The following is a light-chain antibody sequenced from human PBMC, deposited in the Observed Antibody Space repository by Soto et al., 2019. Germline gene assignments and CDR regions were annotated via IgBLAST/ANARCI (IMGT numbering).Light chain of an antibody. CDR1: QGISNW. CDR3: QQASSLPRT. CDR2: SSS. V-gene: IGKV1-12*01. Sequence: DIQMTPSPSSVSASVGDRVTITCRASQGISNWVAWYQQKPGTAAKLLFYSSSTLLTGVPSRFSGSGSGTDFSLTIGRLQPEDFATYYCQQASSLPRTVGGGTKVEFK. J-gene: IGKJ4*01.